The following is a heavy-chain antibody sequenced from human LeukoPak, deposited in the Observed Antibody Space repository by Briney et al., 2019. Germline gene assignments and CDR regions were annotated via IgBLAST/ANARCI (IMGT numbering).Heavy chain of an antibody. CDR1: GYTFTGYY. D-gene: IGHD5-12*01. J-gene: IGHJ4*02. CDR3: ARVPGYSGYDLAWDY. Sequence: SVTVSCKASGYTFTGYYMHWVRQAPGQGLEWMGWINPNSGGTNYAQKFQGRVTMTRDTSISTDYMELNSLRSDDTAVYYCARVPGYSGYDLAWDYWGQGTLVTVSS. CDR2: INPNSGGT. V-gene: IGHV1-2*02.